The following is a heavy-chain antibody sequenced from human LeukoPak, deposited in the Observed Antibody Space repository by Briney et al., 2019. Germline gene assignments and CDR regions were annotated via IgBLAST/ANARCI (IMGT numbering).Heavy chain of an antibody. CDR3: VKRRNNVYETSPWDPDY. V-gene: IGHV5-51*01. J-gene: IGHJ4*02. D-gene: IGHD2-2*01. Sequence: GESLKISCKGSGYSFTSYWIAWVRQMPGKGLEWMGIISPENSETHYSPAFQGQVTISVDRSITTAYLQWNSLKASDTAMYYCVKRRNNVYETSPWDPDYWGQGTLVTVSS. CDR1: GYSFTSYW. CDR2: ISPENSET.